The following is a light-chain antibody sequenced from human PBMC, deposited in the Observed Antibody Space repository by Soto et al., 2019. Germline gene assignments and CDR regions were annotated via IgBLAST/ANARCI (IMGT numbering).Light chain of an antibody. CDR1: QSISSY. V-gene: IGKV1-33*01. CDR2: AAS. Sequence: IQVTQSPSSLSASVGDRVTITCRASQSISSYLNWYQQKPGKAPKLLIYAASSLQSGVPSRFSGSGSGTDFTFTISSLQPEDIATYYCQQYDNLPITFGQGTRLEIK. J-gene: IGKJ5*01. CDR3: QQYDNLPIT.